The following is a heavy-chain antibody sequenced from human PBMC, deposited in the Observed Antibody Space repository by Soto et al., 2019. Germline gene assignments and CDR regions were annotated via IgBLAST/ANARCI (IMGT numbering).Heavy chain of an antibody. J-gene: IGHJ4*02. V-gene: IGHV3-7*03. D-gene: IGHD5-18*01. CDR3: ARDRAMDDY. Sequence: EVRLVESGGGLVQPGGSLRLACTTSGFTFSNFWMNWVRQAPGKGLEWVANIRQEGSEKNYVDSVKGRFTISRDNAKNSVYLQMNSLRGEDTAVYYCARDRAMDDYWGQGTLVPVSP. CDR1: GFTFSNFW. CDR2: IRQEGSEK.